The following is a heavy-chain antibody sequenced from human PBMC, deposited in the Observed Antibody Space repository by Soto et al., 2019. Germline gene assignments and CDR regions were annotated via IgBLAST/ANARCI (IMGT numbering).Heavy chain of an antibody. CDR3: TSHSEAYCGGDCEFDY. Sequence: PGGSLRLSCAASGFTFSGSAMHWVRQASGKGLEWVGRIRSKANSYATAYAASVKGRFTISRDDSKNTAYLQMNSLKTEDTAVYYCTSHSEAYCGGDCEFDYWGQGTLVTVSS. CDR1: GFTFSGSA. J-gene: IGHJ4*02. CDR2: IRSKANSYAT. D-gene: IGHD2-21*01. V-gene: IGHV3-73*01.